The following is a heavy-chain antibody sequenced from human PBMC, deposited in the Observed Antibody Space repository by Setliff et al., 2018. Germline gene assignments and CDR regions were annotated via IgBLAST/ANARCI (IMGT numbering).Heavy chain of an antibody. CDR3: LRLVRYCTKIACQATSGDEV. CDR2: ISAYNGKT. Sequence: ASVKVSFKASGYTLINSILSWGRQAPGQGLEWMGWISAYNGKTYCAQKFQDRITLTRDTSTNTGYLELRGLRSDDTAVYYCLRLVRYCTKIACQATSGDEVWGLGTLVTVSS. CDR1: GYTLINSI. D-gene: IGHD2-8*01. V-gene: IGHV1-18*01. J-gene: IGHJ4*02.